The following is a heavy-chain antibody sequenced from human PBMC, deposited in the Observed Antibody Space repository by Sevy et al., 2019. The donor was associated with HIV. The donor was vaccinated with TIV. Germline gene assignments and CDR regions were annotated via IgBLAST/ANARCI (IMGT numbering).Heavy chain of an antibody. D-gene: IGHD3-10*01. V-gene: IGHV6-1*01. CDR1: GDSVSSNSAA. CDR3: ARDLWFGELSSEGFDY. CDR2: TYYRSQWYY. Sequence: KQSHTLSLTCVISGDSVSSNSAAWNWIRQSPSRGLEWLGRTYYRSQWYYDYAVSVKSRITINPDTSKNQFSLQLISVTPEDTAMYYCARDLWFGELSSEGFDYWGQGILVTVSS. J-gene: IGHJ4*02.